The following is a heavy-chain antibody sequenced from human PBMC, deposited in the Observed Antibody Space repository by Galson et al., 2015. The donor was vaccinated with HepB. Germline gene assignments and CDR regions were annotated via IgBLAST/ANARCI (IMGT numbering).Heavy chain of an antibody. CDR1: GFTFDDYT. J-gene: IGHJ4*02. CDR3: AKGEGVYDILTGYLGAFDY. D-gene: IGHD3-9*01. V-gene: IGHV3-43*01. CDR2: ISWDGGST. Sequence: SLRLSCAASGFTFDDYTMHWVRQAPGKGLEWVSLISWDGGSTYYADSVKGRFTISRDNSKNSLYLQMNSLRTEDTALYYCAKGEGVYDILTGYLGAFDYWGQGTLVTVSS.